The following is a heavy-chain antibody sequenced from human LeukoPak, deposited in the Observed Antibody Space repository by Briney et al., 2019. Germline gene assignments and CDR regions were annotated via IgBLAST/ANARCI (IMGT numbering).Heavy chain of an antibody. J-gene: IGHJ4*02. V-gene: IGHV1-69*05. CDR3: ASLEYDFWSGYYPY. D-gene: IGHD3-3*01. CDR1: GGTFSSYA. Sequence: VASVKVSCKASGGTFSSYAISWVRQAPGQGLEWMGGIIPMFGTANYAQKFQGRVTITTDESTSTAYMELSSLRSEDTAVYYCASLEYDFWSGYYPYWGQGTLVTVSS. CDR2: IIPMFGTA.